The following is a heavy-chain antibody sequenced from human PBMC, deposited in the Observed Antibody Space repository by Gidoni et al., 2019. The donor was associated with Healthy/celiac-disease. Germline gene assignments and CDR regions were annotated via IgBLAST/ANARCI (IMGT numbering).Heavy chain of an antibody. CDR3: AKDLGY. Sequence: QVQLVASGGGVVQPGRSLRLSCAASGFTFSSYGMHWVRQAPGKGLGWVAGISYDGSNNYYADPVKGRVTISRDNSKNPLYLQMNSLRAEDTAVYYCAKDLGYWGQGTLVTVSS. CDR1: GFTFSSYG. V-gene: IGHV3-30*18. D-gene: IGHD7-27*01. CDR2: ISYDGSNN. J-gene: IGHJ4*02.